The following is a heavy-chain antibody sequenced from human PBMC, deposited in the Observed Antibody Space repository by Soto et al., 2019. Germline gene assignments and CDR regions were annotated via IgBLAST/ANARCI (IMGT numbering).Heavy chain of an antibody. CDR2: ISPYNGNK. V-gene: IGHV1-18*01. Sequence: VASVKVSCKTSGYTFNIYGISWVRQAPGQGFEWMGWISPYNGNKRYAQNLQDRVTMTTDTSTSTAYMELRSLRSDDTALYYCARELSALGTIDYWGQGTLVTVSS. CDR1: GYTFNIYG. D-gene: IGHD1-7*01. CDR3: ARELSALGTIDY. J-gene: IGHJ4*02.